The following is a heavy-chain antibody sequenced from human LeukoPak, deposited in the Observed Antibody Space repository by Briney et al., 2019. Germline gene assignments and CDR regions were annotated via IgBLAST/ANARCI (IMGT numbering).Heavy chain of an antibody. Sequence: GGSLRLSCAASGFTFSDYYMSWIRQAPGKGLEWVSYIISSGSTIYYADSVKGRFTISRDNAKNSLYLQMNSLRAEDTAVYYCARVELRFLEWLLPGHFDYWGQGTLVTVSS. CDR1: GFTFSDYY. CDR3: ARVELRFLEWLLPGHFDY. J-gene: IGHJ4*02. D-gene: IGHD3-3*01. V-gene: IGHV3-11*04. CDR2: IISSGSTI.